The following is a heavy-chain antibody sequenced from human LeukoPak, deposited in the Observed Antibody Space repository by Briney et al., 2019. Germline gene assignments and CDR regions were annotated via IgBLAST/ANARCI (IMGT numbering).Heavy chain of an antibody. J-gene: IGHJ3*02. V-gene: IGHV1-69*05. CDR3: ARRGWAYYYDSSAFGAFDI. CDR2: IIPIFGTA. CDR1: GGTFSSYA. D-gene: IGHD3-22*01. Sequence: ASVKVSCKASGGTFSSYAISWVRQAPGQGLEWMGRIIPIFGTANYAQKFQGRVTVTTDEPTSTAYMELSSLRSEDTAVYYCARRGWAYYYDSSAFGAFDIWGQGTMVTVSS.